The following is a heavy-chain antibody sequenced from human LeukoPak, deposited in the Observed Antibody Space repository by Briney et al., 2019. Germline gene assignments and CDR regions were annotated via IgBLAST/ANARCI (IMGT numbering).Heavy chain of an antibody. J-gene: IGHJ4*02. D-gene: IGHD7-27*01. CDR1: GFTFRSYA. CDR3: ARKFLTGRLIDY. CDR2: ISDSGDIT. Sequence: PGGSLRLSRAASGFTFRSYAMTWVRQAPGKGLEWVSAISDSGDITNYADSVKGRFSISRDNSKNTLYLQMNSLRAEDTAIYYCARKFLTGRLIDYWGQGTLVTVSS. V-gene: IGHV3-23*01.